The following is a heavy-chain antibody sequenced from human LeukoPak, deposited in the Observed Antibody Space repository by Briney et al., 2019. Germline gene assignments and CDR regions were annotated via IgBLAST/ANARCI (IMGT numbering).Heavy chain of an antibody. CDR1: GFSFSTYG. J-gene: IGHJ3*02. CDR3: AKMSIYYNSLGYYAFDI. CDR2: ISYDGSNR. V-gene: IGHV3-30*18. D-gene: IGHD3-22*01. Sequence: PGGSLRLSCAASGFSFSTYGMHWVRQAPGKGLEWVAVISYDGSNRYYADSVKGRFTISRDNSNNRLFLQMNSLGPEDTAVYYCAKMSIYYNSLGYYAFDIWGQGTMVTVSS.